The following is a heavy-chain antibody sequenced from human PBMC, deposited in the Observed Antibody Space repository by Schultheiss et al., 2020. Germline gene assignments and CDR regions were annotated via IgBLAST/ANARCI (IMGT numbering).Heavy chain of an antibody. J-gene: IGHJ6*02. V-gene: IGHV3-33*06. Sequence: GESLKISCTASGFTFSTYGLHWVRQAPGKGLEWVAVIWSDGNSKYYADSVKGRFTISRDNSKNTLYLQMNSLRAEDTAVYYCAKTHCSSTSCYRVYYYYGMDVWGQGTTVTVSS. CDR3: AKTHCSSTSCYRVYYYYGMDV. D-gene: IGHD2-2*02. CDR1: GFTFSTYG. CDR2: IWSDGNSK.